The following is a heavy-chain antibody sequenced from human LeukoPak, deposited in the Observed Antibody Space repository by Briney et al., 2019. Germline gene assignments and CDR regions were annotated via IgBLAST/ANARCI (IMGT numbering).Heavy chain of an antibody. Sequence: ASVKVSCKASGYTFTSYDINWVRQATGQGLEWMGWMNPNSGNTGYAQKFQGRVTMTRNTSISTAYMELSSLRSEDTAAYYCARGRLSDDLEWLLPVPFDPWGQGTLVTVSS. V-gene: IGHV1-8*01. D-gene: IGHD3-3*01. J-gene: IGHJ5*02. CDR3: ARGRLSDDLEWLLPVPFDP. CDR2: MNPNSGNT. CDR1: GYTFTSYD.